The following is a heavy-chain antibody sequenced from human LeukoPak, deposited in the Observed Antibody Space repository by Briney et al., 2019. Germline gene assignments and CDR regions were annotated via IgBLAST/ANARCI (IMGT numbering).Heavy chain of an antibody. V-gene: IGHV4-59*01. Sequence: TSETLSLTCTVSGGSISSYYWSWIRKPPGKGLEWIGYIYYSGSTNYSPSLKSRVTISVDTSKNQFSLKLSSVTAADTAVYYCARGSAPGDYWGQGTLVTVSS. CDR3: ARGSAPGDY. J-gene: IGHJ4*02. D-gene: IGHD6-6*01. CDR1: GGSISSYY. CDR2: IYYSGST.